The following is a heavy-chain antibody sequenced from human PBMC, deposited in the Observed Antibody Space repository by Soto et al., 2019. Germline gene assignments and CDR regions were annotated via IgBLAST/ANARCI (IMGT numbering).Heavy chain of an antibody. D-gene: IGHD3-22*01. J-gene: IGHJ4*02. V-gene: IGHV3-74*01. Sequence: GGSLRLSCAASGFTFSSSWMHWVRQAPGKGLVWVSRINSGASTTNYADSVKGRFTISRDNAKKTLYLQMDSRTAEDTVVYCWARGSSGCFGYDYWGQGTLVTVST. CDR1: GFTFSSSW. CDR3: ARGSSGCFGYDY. CDR2: INSGASTT.